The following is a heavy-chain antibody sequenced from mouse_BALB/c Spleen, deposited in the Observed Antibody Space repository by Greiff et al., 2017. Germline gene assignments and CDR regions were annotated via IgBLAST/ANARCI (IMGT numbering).Heavy chain of an antibody. J-gene: IGHJ4*01. CDR2: ISSGGST. D-gene: IGHD2-1*01. CDR3: ARGRDGNYDYYAMDY. Sequence: EVKLVESGGGLVKPGGSLKLSCAASGFTFSSYAMSWVRQTPEKRLEWVASISSGGSTYYPDSVKGRFTISRDNARNILYLQMSSLRSEDTAMYYCARGRDGNYDYYAMDYWGQGTSVTVSS. V-gene: IGHV5-6-5*01. CDR1: GFTFSSYA.